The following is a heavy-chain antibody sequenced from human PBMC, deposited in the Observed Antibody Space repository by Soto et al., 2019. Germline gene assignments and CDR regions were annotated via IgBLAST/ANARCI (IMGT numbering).Heavy chain of an antibody. CDR1: GFTFSSYG. CDR3: ARENYDYVWGSYRPEYYYYYYGMDV. D-gene: IGHD3-16*02. V-gene: IGHV3-33*01. CDR2: IWYDGSNK. J-gene: IGHJ6*02. Sequence: QVQLVESGGGVVQPGRSLRLSCAASGFTFSSYGMHWVRQAPGKGREWVAVIWYDGSNKYYADSVKGRFTISRDNSKNTLYLQMNSLRAEDTAVYYCARENYDYVWGSYRPEYYYYYYGMDVWGQGTTVTVSS.